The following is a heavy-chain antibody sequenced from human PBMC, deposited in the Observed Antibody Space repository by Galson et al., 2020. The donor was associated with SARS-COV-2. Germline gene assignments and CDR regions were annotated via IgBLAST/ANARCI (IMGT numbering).Heavy chain of an antibody. J-gene: IGHJ4*02. D-gene: IGHD1-26*01. CDR2: ISSNGGST. Sequence: TAGTLRLSCAASGYTFSMYDMHCVRQDPGEGLEYDSSISSNGGSTYYANSVKGRFTISRDNSKNTLYLQMGSLRAEDLAVYYCARESSGIYYGLDYWGQGTLVPGSS. CDR3: ARESSGIYYGLDY. CDR1: GYTFSMYD. V-gene: IGHV3-64*01.